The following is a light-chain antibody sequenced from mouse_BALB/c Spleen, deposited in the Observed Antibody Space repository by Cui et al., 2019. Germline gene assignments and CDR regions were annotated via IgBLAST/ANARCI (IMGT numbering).Light chain of an antibody. CDR2: EGN. J-gene: IGKJ5*01. CDR1: PDTDDD. V-gene: IGKV17-121*01. CDR3: LQSDNLLT. Sequence: TTVTQSPASLSMAIGEKVTIRRITSPDTDDDMNWYQRKPEGPPKLLISEGNTRRPGVPSRCSSSGYGTDFVCTIENMLSEDVADYYGLQSDNLLTFGAGTKLEPK.